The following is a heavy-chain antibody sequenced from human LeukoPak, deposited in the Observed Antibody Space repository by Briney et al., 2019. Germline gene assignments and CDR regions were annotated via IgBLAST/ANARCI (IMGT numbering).Heavy chain of an antibody. CDR2: IRSISSYI. J-gene: IGHJ3*02. V-gene: IGHV3-21*01. CDR3: ARVRSDYYPDGFDI. CDR1: GLTFSTCN. D-gene: IGHD3-3*01. Sequence: GGSLRLSCAASGLTFSTCNMNWVRHPPRKGLEWVSSIRSISSYIYYADSVKGRFTISRDNAKNSVYLQMNSLRAEDTALYYCARVRSDYYPDGFDIWGQGTMVTVSS.